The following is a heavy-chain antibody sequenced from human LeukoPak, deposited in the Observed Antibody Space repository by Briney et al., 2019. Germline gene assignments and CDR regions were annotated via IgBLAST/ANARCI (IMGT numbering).Heavy chain of an antibody. V-gene: IGHV4-30-4*01. CDR1: GGSISSGDYY. Sequence: SQTLSLTCTVSGGSISSGDYYWSWIRQPPGKGLEWIVYIYYSGSTYYNPSLKSRGTISVDTSKNQFSLKLSSATAADTAVYYCARDMDRGDHIVVVPAAPSGMDVWGKGTTVTVSS. CDR3: ARDMDRGDHIVVVPAAPSGMDV. J-gene: IGHJ6*04. CDR2: IYYSGST. D-gene: IGHD2-2*01.